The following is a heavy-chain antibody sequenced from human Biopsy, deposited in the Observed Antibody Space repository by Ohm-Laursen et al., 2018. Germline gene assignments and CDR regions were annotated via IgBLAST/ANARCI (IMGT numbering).Heavy chain of an antibody. CDR1: GVYISDYY. CDR2: VYYSGTT. D-gene: IGHD2-2*01. J-gene: IGHJ6*02. CDR3: ARDVKRYCSGTSCYSGYFGMDV. Sequence: SETLSLTCGVSGVYISDYYWSWIRQPPGKGLEWIGDVYYSGTTNYNPSLKSRLTISVDTSKNQFSLNLNSVTAADTAVYFCARDVKRYCSGTSCYSGYFGMDVWGQGTTVTVS. V-gene: IGHV4-59*01.